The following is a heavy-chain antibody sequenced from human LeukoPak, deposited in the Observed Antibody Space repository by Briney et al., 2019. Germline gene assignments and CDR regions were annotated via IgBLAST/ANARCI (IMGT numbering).Heavy chain of an antibody. CDR2: ISSSGGST. CDR1: GFTFSSYA. Sequence: GGSLRLSCAASGFTFSSYAMSWVRQAPGKGLEWVSAISSSGGSTYYADSVKGRLTISRDNSKNTLYLQMNSLRAEDTAVYYCAKDRAVVTLVKFDYWGQGTLVTVSS. J-gene: IGHJ4*02. CDR3: AKDRAVVTLVKFDY. V-gene: IGHV3-23*01. D-gene: IGHD4-23*01.